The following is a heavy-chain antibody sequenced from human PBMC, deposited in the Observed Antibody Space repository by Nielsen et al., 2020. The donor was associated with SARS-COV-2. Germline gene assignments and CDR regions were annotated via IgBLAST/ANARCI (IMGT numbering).Heavy chain of an antibody. CDR3: ASRKGTGTTSLYGMDV. CDR1: GYTFTSYY. J-gene: IGHJ6*02. CDR2: INPSGGST. D-gene: IGHD1-1*01. Sequence: ASVKVSCKASGYTFTSYYMHWVRQAPGQGLEWMGIINPSGGSTSYAQKFQGRVTMTRDTSTSTVYMEPSSLRSEDTAVYYCASRKGTGTTSLYGMDVWGQGTTVTVSS. V-gene: IGHV1-46*01.